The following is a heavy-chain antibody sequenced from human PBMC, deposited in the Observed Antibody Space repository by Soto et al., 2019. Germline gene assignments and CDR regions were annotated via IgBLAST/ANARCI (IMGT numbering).Heavy chain of an antibody. CDR1: SGSISGYS. D-gene: IGHD2-2*01. Sequence: PSETLSLTCTVSSGSISGYSWTWIRQPPGKGLEWIGYIYKSGSTTYNPSLKSRVTMSVDTSKSQLSLKLTSVTAADTAVYYCARGVPNCSSSSCYFDYWSQGALATVSS. CDR3: ARGVPNCSSSSCYFDY. J-gene: IGHJ4*02. V-gene: IGHV4-59*01. CDR2: IYKSGST.